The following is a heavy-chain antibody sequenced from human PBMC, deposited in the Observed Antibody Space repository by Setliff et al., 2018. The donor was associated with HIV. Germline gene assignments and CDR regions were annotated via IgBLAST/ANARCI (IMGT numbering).Heavy chain of an antibody. CDR1: GFTFDDYT. V-gene: IGHV3-43*01. J-gene: IGHJ4*02. D-gene: IGHD3-10*01. CDR3: AKDKGKDLWFYFDY. Sequence: GGSLRLSCEASGFTFDDYTMHWVRQAPGKGLEWVSLISWDGGRAFYADSVKGQFTMSRDNNKNSLYLQMNSLTTEDTAFYYCAKDKGKDLWFYFDYWGPGTLVTVSS. CDR2: ISWDGGRA.